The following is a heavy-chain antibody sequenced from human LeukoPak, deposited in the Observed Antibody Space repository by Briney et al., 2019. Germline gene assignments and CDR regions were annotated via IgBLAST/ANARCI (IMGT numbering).Heavy chain of an antibody. D-gene: IGHD6-13*01. V-gene: IGHV4-59*01. CDR2: IDYAGRT. CDR3: ARDRPGGSSLDY. J-gene: IGHJ4*02. CDR1: GGSISSYY. Sequence: PSETLSLTCTVSGGSISSYYWSWLRQPPGKGLEWIGYIDYAGRTNYNPSLKSRVTISVDSSKNQFSLKLSSVTAADTAVYYCARDRPGGSSLDYWGQGTLVTVSS.